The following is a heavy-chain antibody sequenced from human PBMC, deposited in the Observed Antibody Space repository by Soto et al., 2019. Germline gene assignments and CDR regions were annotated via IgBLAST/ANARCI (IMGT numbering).Heavy chain of an antibody. V-gene: IGHV4-59*01. CDR2: NYYNGNT. J-gene: IGHJ4*02. CDR3: ARDTGGIGGNGIEH. CDR1: GASISSYY. D-gene: IGHD2-15*01. Sequence: QVQLRDSGPGLVKPSVTLSLTCTVSGASISSYYWSWILQPPGKGLEWIGYNYYNGNTDYKPSLQSRVTIAIETSKRHFSLRWSSVTAADTAVYYCARDTGGIGGNGIEHWGQGNLVSVSS.